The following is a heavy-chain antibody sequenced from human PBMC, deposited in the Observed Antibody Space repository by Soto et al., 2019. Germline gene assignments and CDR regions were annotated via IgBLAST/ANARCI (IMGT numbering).Heavy chain of an antibody. Sequence: QVQLVESGGGVVQPGRSLRLSCAASGFTFSSYVMHWVRQAPGKGLEWVAVISSDGNNKRYADSVKDRFTISRDNSKNTLYLQMYGLRADDTAVYYCAKDQGSSWYSSYYYYYGMDVWGQGTTVTVSS. CDR1: GFTFSSYV. CDR2: ISSDGNNK. CDR3: AKDQGSSWYSSYYYYYGMDV. J-gene: IGHJ6*02. D-gene: IGHD3-22*01. V-gene: IGHV3-30*18.